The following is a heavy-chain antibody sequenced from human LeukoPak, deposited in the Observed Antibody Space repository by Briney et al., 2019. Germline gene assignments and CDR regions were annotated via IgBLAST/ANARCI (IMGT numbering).Heavy chain of an antibody. D-gene: IGHD1-26*01. Sequence: ASVKVSCKASGYTFTGYYMHWVRQAPGQGLEWMGWINPNSGGTNYAQKFQGRVTMTRDTSISTAYMELSRLRSDDTAVYYCASLRGVWELLEFDYWGQGTLVTVSS. CDR3: ASLRGVWELLEFDY. CDR1: GYTFTGYY. J-gene: IGHJ4*02. CDR2: INPNSGGT. V-gene: IGHV1-2*02.